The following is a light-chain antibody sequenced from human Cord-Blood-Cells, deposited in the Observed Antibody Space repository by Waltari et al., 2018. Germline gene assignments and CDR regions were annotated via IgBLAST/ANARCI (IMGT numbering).Light chain of an antibody. V-gene: IGKV1-33*01. J-gene: IGKJ4*01. CDR3: QQYVNLPLT. CDR2: DAS. CDR1: QSISNY. Sequence: DIQMSQSPSSLSASVGDRVTITCQATQSISNYLNWYQQKPGKAPQLLIYDASNLETGVPSRFSGSGSVTDFTFTRSSLQPEDIATYYCQQYVNLPLTFGGGTKVEIK.